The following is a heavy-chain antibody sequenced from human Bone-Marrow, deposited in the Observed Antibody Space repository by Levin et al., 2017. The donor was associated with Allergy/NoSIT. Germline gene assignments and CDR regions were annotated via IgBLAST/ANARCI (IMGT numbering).Heavy chain of an antibody. V-gene: IGHV3-53*01. D-gene: IGHD3-16*01. CDR1: GFTVSNNY. CDR2: IYSDGTI. J-gene: IGHJ4*02. Sequence: GGSLRLSCAVSGFTVSNNYMSWVRQAPGKGLEWVSLIYSDGTIDYADSVKGRFTSSRDNSKNTLSLQMNSLTADDTAVYYCAGGPRRSYWGQGTLVTVSS. CDR3: AGGPRRSY.